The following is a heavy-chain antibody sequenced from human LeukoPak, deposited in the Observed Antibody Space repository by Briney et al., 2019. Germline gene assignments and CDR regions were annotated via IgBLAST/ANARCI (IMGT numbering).Heavy chain of an antibody. CDR1: QFGFSSYW. D-gene: IGHD2-8*02. Sequence: AGSLSLSCAASQFGFSSYWMSWVRQAPGKGLEWVANIKRDGSEKYYVDSVKGRFTISRDNAKNSLYLQMNSLRTEDTAVYYCARRSGPIDYWGQGTLVTVPS. CDR2: IKRDGSEK. V-gene: IGHV3-7*05. CDR3: ARRSGPIDY. J-gene: IGHJ4*02.